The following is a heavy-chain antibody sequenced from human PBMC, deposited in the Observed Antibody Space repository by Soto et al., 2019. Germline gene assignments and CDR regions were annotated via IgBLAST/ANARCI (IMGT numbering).Heavy chain of an antibody. CDR3: ARGRGYCSGGSCPYYYYGMDV. Sequence: SETLSLTCAVYGGSFSGYYWSWIRQPPGKGLEWIGEINHSGSTNYNPSPKSRVTISVDTSKNQFSLKLSSVTAADTAVYYCARGRGYCSGGSCPYYYYGMDVWGQGATVTVSS. V-gene: IGHV4-34*01. CDR1: GGSFSGYY. CDR2: INHSGST. J-gene: IGHJ6*02. D-gene: IGHD2-15*01.